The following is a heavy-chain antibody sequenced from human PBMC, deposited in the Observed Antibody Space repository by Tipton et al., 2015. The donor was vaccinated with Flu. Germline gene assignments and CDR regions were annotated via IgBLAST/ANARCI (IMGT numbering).Heavy chain of an antibody. CDR3: ARDKVGSVHDF. J-gene: IGHJ4*02. D-gene: IGHD3-10*01. Sequence: QLVQSGGEVKKPGASVKVSCKASGYTFTSHGFTWVRQAPGQGLEWMGWTSAYNENTVYAQNFQGRVTMTTDTSTSTVYMELRSLRSDDTAVYYCARDKVGSVHDFWGQGTLVTVSS. CDR2: TSAYNENT. CDR1: GYTFTSHG. V-gene: IGHV1-18*01.